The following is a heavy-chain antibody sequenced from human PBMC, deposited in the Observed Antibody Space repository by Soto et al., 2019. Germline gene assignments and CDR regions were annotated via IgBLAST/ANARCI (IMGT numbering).Heavy chain of an antibody. CDR1: GYSFTSYW. D-gene: IGHD3-9*01. CDR3: ARRSLDYDILTGERDSDAFDI. Sequence: GESLKISCKGSGYSFTSYWIGWVRQMPGKGLEWMGIIYPGDSDTRYSPSFQGQVTISADKSISTAYLQWSSLKASDTAMYYCARRSLDYDILTGERDSDAFDIWGQGTMVTVSS. V-gene: IGHV5-51*01. CDR2: IYPGDSDT. J-gene: IGHJ3*02.